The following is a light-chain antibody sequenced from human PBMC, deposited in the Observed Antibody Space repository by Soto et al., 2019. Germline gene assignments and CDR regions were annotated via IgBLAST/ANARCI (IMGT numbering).Light chain of an antibody. CDR3: QQHSHWPPWT. Sequence: EVVLTQSPATLXLXXXXXXXXXCRASQNXRTFLDWYQQKPGQAPRLLIYGASNRATGIPARFSGSGSGTDFTLTISSLEPEDFAVYYCQQHSHWPPWTFGQGTRVEIQ. CDR1: QNXRTF. CDR2: GAS. V-gene: IGKV3-11*01. J-gene: IGKJ1*01.